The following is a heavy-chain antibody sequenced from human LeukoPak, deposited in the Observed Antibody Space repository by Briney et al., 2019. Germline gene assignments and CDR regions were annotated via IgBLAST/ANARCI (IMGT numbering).Heavy chain of an antibody. Sequence: GGSLRLSCAASGFTFRSYSMNWVRQAPGKGLEWVANIKHDEGEKYYVDSVKGRFTISRDNAKNSLYLQMNSLRAEDTAVYYCARGSSVTANNFDYWGQGTLVTVSS. CDR2: IKHDEGEK. CDR1: GFTFRSYS. CDR3: ARGSSVTANNFDY. V-gene: IGHV3-7*01. D-gene: IGHD4-11*01. J-gene: IGHJ4*02.